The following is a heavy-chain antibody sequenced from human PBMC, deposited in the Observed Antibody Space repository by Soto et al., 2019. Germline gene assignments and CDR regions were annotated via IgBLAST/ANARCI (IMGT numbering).Heavy chain of an antibody. J-gene: IGHJ4*02. CDR2: IYYSGST. Sequence: SETLSLTCTVSGDSISSGGYYWSWIRQHPGKGLEWIGYIYYSGSTYYNPSLKSRVTISVDTSKNQFSLKLSSVTAADTAVYYCARGSVVAATLFDYWGQGTLVTVSS. CDR3: ARGSVVAATLFDY. CDR1: GDSISSGGYY. V-gene: IGHV4-31*03. D-gene: IGHD2-15*01.